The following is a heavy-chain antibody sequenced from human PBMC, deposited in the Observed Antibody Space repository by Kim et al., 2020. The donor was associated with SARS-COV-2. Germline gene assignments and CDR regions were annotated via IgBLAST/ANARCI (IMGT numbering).Heavy chain of an antibody. D-gene: IGHD1-1*01. CDR3: TTPLQLELSPIDY. V-gene: IGHV3-49*03. CDR2: IRSKAYGGTT. Sequence: GGSLRLSCTASGFTFGDYAMSWFRQAPGKGLEWVGFIRSKAYGGTTEYAASVKGRFTISRDDSKSIAYLQMNSLKTEDTAVYYCTTPLQLELSPIDYWGQGTLVTVSS. CDR1: GFTFGDYA. J-gene: IGHJ4*02.